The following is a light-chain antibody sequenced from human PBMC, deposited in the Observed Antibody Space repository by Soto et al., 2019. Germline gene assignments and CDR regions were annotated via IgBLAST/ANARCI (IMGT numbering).Light chain of an antibody. CDR1: QSVSSY. V-gene: IGKV3-11*01. Sequence: EIVLTQSPATLSLSPGDRATLSCRASQSVSSYLAWYQQKPGQAPRLLFYDASNRTTGIPARFSGSGSGTDFTLTITSLEPEEFAVYYCQQRINWPSTFGGGTKVEIK. CDR2: DAS. CDR3: QQRINWPST. J-gene: IGKJ4*01.